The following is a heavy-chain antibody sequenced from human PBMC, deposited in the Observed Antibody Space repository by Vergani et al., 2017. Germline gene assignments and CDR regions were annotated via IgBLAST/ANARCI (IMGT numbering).Heavy chain of an antibody. J-gene: IGHJ4*02. Sequence: EVQLVESGGGLVQPGGSLKLSCAASGFTFSGSAMHWVRQASGKGLEWVGRIRSKANSYATAYAASVKGRFTISRDDSKNTAYLQMNSLKTEDTAVYYCAKDNRGARYYWGQGTLVTVSS. CDR3: AKDNRGARYY. D-gene: IGHD3-10*01. V-gene: IGHV3-73*02. CDR1: GFTFSGSA. CDR2: IRSKANSYAT.